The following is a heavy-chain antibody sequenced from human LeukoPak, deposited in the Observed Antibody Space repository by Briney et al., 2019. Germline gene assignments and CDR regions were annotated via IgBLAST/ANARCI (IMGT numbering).Heavy chain of an antibody. CDR1: DYTFTTYG. D-gene: IGHD1-26*01. J-gene: IGHJ3*02. CDR2: ITGYNANT. V-gene: IGHV1-18*01. CDR3: ARHTSGIYIPDGALEI. Sequence: ASVKVSCKTSDYTFTTYGISWVRQAPGQGLEWMGWITGYNANTNYAQKFQGRVTMTIDTSTTTVYMELSSLNSDDTAVYFCARHTSGIYIPDGALEIWGQGTMVTVSS.